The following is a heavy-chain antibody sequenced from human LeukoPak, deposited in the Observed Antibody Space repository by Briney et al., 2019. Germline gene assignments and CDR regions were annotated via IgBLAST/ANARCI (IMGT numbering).Heavy chain of an antibody. V-gene: IGHV4-30-2*01. CDR3: ARGGSTTVVSFDY. D-gene: IGHD4-23*01. CDR1: GGSISSSGYS. J-gene: IGHJ4*02. CDR2: IYHSGST. Sequence: PSQTLSLTCTVSGGSISSSGYSWTWIRQPPGKGLEWIGYIYHSGSTFYNPSLKGRVTISIDRSKNQFSLKLTSVTAADTAVYYCARGGSTTVVSFDYWGQGTLVTVS.